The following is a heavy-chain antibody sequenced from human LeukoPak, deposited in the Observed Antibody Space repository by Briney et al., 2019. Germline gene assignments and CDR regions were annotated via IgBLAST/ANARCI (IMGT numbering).Heavy chain of an antibody. Sequence: ASVKVSCKASGYTFTSYYMHCVRQAPGQGLEWMGIINPSGGSTRYAQKFQGRVTMTRDTSTSTVYMELSSLRSEDTAVYYCARDLVLAAAGTLEEYDFYYYYGMDVWGQGTTVTVSS. V-gene: IGHV1-46*01. D-gene: IGHD6-13*01. CDR1: GYTFTSYY. CDR3: ARDLVLAAAGTLEEYDFYYYYGMDV. J-gene: IGHJ6*02. CDR2: INPSGGST.